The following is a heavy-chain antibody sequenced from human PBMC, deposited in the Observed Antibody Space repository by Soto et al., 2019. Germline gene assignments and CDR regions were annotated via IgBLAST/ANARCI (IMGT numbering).Heavy chain of an antibody. CDR2: ISSSTSHT. CDR3: ARGTGAAADYFDF. CDR1: GFTFSDYY. Sequence: QVQLVESGGGLVKPGGSLRLSCAVSGFTFSDYYMTWIRQAPGKGLEWVSYISSSTSHTNYADSVKGRFTISRDNAKNSQFLQMNSLRAEDRAVYYCARGTGAAADYFDFWGQGTLVTVSS. J-gene: IGHJ4*02. V-gene: IGHV3-11*05. D-gene: IGHD6-13*01.